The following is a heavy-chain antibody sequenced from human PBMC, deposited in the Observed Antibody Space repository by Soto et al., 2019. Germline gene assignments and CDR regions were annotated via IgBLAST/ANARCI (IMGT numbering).Heavy chain of an antibody. CDR1: GYTFTSYD. CDR2: MNPNSGNT. Sequence: ASVKVSCKASGYTFTSYDINWVRQATGQGLEWMGWMNPNSGNTGYAQKFQGRVTMTRNTSISTAYMELSSLRSEDTAVYYCAREYVRYYYYYMDVWGKGTTVTVSS. CDR3: AREYVRYYYYYMDV. J-gene: IGHJ6*03. V-gene: IGHV1-8*01. D-gene: IGHD3-16*01.